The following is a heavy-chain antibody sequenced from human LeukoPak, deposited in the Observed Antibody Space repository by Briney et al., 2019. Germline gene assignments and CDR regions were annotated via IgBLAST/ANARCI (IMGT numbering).Heavy chain of an antibody. Sequence: GGSLRLSCAASGFTFSIYGMHWVRQAPGKGLEWVAFIRYDGSNKYYADSVKGRFTISRDNSKNTLYLQMNSLRAEDTAVYYCAKDRDYYGSGSFDYWGQGTLVTVSS. D-gene: IGHD3-10*01. J-gene: IGHJ4*02. CDR1: GFTFSIYG. CDR2: IRYDGSNK. CDR3: AKDRDYYGSGSFDY. V-gene: IGHV3-30*02.